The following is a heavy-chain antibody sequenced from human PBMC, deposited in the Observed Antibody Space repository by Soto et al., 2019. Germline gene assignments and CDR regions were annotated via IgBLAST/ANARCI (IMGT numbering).Heavy chain of an antibody. V-gene: IGHV1-69*02. CDR2: IIPILGIA. CDR1: GDTFSRHT. CDR3: ARVAEMGTVTKGYYYYMDV. D-gene: IGHD4-17*01. J-gene: IGHJ6*03. Sequence: QVQLVQSGAEVKKPGSSVKVSCKASGDTFSRHTISWVRQAPGQGLEWMGMIIPILGIANYAQKLQGRVTITADKSTSTDYMDLSSLRSEDTAVYYCARVAEMGTVTKGYYYYMDVWGKGTTVTVSS.